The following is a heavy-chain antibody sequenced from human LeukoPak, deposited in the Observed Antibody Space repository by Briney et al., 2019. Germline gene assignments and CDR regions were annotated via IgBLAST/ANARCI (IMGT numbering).Heavy chain of an antibody. D-gene: IGHD5-18*01. CDR2: LYTGGNT. J-gene: IGHJ4*02. V-gene: IGHV3-66*01. CDR3: AKDGGTWIQPGYYFDY. Sequence: PGGSLRLSCAASGLTVSSNYMTWVRQGPGKGLEWVSVLYTGGNTYYADSVKGRFTISRDSSKNTLYLQMTSLSAEDTAVYYCAKDGGTWIQPGYYFDYWGQGTLVTVSS. CDR1: GLTVSSNY.